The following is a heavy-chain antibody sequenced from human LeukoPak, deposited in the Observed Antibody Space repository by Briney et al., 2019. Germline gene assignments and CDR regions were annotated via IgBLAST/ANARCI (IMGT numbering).Heavy chain of an antibody. Sequence: GGSLRPSCAASGFTFSSYAMSWVRQAPGKGLEWVSAISGSGGSTYYADSVKGRFTTSRDNSKNTLYLQMNSLRAEDTAVYYCAKDQFSSGLNWFDPWGQGTLVTVSS. V-gene: IGHV3-23*01. J-gene: IGHJ5*02. D-gene: IGHD6-19*01. CDR1: GFTFSSYA. CDR3: AKDQFSSGLNWFDP. CDR2: ISGSGGST.